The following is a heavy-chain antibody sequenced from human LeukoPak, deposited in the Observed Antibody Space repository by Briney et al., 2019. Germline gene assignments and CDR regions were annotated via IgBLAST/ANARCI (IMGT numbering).Heavy chain of an antibody. Sequence: SETLSLTCTVSGGSISSSSYYWGWIRQPPGKGLEWIGSIYYSGSTYYNPSLKSRVTISVDTSKNQFSLKLSSVTAADTAVYYCARRYGDFYFDYWGQGTLVTVSS. V-gene: IGHV4-39*01. D-gene: IGHD4-17*01. CDR1: GGSISSSSYY. CDR2: IYYSGST. CDR3: ARRYGDFYFDY. J-gene: IGHJ4*02.